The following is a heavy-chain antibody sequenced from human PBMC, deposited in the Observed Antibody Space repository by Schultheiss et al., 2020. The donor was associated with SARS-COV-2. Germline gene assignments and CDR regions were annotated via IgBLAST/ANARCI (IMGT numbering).Heavy chain of an antibody. V-gene: IGHV2-5*08. CDR2: IDWDDDK. J-gene: IGHJ6*02. CDR1: GFSLSTSGMR. Sequence: SGPTLVKPTQTLTLTCTFSGFSLSTSGMRASWIRQPPGKALEWLARIDWDDDKQYSPSLKSRLTITKDSSNTQVVLTMTNMDLVDTATYYCAHHGLDVWGQGTTVTVSS. CDR3: AHHGLDV.